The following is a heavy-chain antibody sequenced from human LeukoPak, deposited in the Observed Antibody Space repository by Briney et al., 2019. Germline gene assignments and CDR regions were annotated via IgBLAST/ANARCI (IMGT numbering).Heavy chain of an antibody. Sequence: ASVKVSCKASGYTFTSYYMHWVRQAPGQGLEWMGIINPSGGSTSYAQKFQGRVTMTRDMSTSTVYMELSSLRSEDTAVYYCARYYIEGRCFDYWGQGTLVTVSS. CDR3: ARYYIEGRCFDY. CDR2: INPSGGST. J-gene: IGHJ4*02. D-gene: IGHD3-10*01. CDR1: GYTFTSYY. V-gene: IGHV1-46*01.